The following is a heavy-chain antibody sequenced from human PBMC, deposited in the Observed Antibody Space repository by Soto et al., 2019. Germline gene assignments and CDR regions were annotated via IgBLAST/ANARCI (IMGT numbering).Heavy chain of an antibody. CDR1: GFTFSTSA. CDR2: ISYHGSNK. J-gene: IGHJ4*02. V-gene: IGHV3-30-3*01. D-gene: IGHD2-8*01. CDR3: ARDLTKYVDY. Sequence: GGSLRLSCAASGFTFSTSAMHWVRQAPGKGLEWVALISYHGSNKYYGDSVEGRFTISRDNSKNTLYLQMDSLRAKDTAAYCFARDLTKYVDYWGQGT.